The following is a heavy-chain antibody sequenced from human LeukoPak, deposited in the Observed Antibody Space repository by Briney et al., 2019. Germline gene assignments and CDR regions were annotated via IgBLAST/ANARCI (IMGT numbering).Heavy chain of an antibody. CDR3: ARDRVQGYYYDSSGYYYFDY. V-gene: IGHV1-69*05. Sequence: GASVKVSCKASGDTFSSYAISWVRQAPGQGLEWMGRIIPIFGTANYAQKIQGRVTITTDESTSTAYMELSSLRSEDTAVYYCARDRVQGYYYDSSGYYYFDYWGQGTLVTVSS. D-gene: IGHD3-22*01. CDR2: IIPIFGTA. J-gene: IGHJ4*02. CDR1: GDTFSSYA.